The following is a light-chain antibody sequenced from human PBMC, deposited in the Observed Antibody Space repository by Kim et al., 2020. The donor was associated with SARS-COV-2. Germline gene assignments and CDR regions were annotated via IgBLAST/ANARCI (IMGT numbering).Light chain of an antibody. CDR1: QDISNY. CDR3: QRYENLVLT. J-gene: IGKJ4*01. Sequence: DIHMTQSPSSLSASIGDRVIITCQASQDISNYLNWYQQKPGKAPELLIYDASNLQTGVPSRFRGSGSGTNFTFTITTLQPEDIATYYCQRYENLVLTFGGGTRVEIK. CDR2: DAS. V-gene: IGKV1-33*01.